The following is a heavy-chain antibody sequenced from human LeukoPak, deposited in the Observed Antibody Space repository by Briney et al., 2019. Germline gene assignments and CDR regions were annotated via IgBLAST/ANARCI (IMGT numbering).Heavy chain of an antibody. CDR3: ASNWSDFDY. Sequence: SEALSLTCAVYGGSFSGYYWSWVRQPPGKGLEWIGEINHSGSTNYNPSLKTRLTISVDTSKNQFSLKLSSVTAADTAVYYCASNWSDFDYWGQGILVTVSS. J-gene: IGHJ4*02. V-gene: IGHV4-34*01. CDR2: INHSGST. D-gene: IGHD1-1*01. CDR1: GGSFSGYY.